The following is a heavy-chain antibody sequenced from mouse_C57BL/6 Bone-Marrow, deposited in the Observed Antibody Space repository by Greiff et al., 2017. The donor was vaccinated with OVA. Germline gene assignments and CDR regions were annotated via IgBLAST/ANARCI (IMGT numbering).Heavy chain of an antibody. J-gene: IGHJ3*01. D-gene: IGHD1-1*01. CDR1: GYTFTSYG. V-gene: IGHV1-81*01. Sequence: QVQLQQSGAELARPGASVKLSCKASGYTFTSYGISWVKQRTGQGLEWIGEIYPRSGNTYYNEKFKGKATLTADKSSSTAYMELRSLTSEDSAVYYCARGNYYGSSPLAYWGQGTLVTVSA. CDR3: ARGNYYGSSPLAY. CDR2: IYPRSGNT.